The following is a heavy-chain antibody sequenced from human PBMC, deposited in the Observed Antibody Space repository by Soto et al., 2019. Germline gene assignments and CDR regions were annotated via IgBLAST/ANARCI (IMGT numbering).Heavy chain of an antibody. D-gene: IGHD1-1*01. CDR2: ISAHNGNT. J-gene: IGHJ4*02. Sequence: QVHLVQSGAEVKKPGASVKVSCKGSGYGFTTYGITWVRQAPGQGLEWMAWISAHNGNTDYVQNLQGRVTVTRDTSTSTAYMELRSLRSDDTAVYYCARGRYGDYWGQGALVTVSS. CDR3: ARGRYGDY. CDR1: GYGFTTYG. V-gene: IGHV1-18*01.